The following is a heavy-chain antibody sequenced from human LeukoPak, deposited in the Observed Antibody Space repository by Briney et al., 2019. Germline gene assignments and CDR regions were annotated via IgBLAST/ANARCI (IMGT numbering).Heavy chain of an antibody. D-gene: IGHD2-8*01. V-gene: IGHV3-7*01. J-gene: IGHJ4*02. CDR3: ARRGIVLMVYAIEDY. CDR2: IKQDGSEK. CDR1: GGSFSGYY. Sequence: ETLSLTCAVYGGSFSGYYWSWVRQAPGKGLEWVANIKQDGSEKYYVDSVKGRFTISRDNAKNSLYLQMNSLRAEDTAVYYCARRGIVLMVYAIEDYWGQGTLVTVSS.